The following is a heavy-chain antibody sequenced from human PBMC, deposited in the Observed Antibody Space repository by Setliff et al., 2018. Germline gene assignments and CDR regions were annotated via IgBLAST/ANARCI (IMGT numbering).Heavy chain of an antibody. D-gene: IGHD5-18*01. Sequence: PGGSLRLSCAASGFTFSTYAMSWVRQAPGKGLEWVSSIMSGGDTHYAGSVKGRFTISRDNSKNTLYLQMNNLRAEDTAVYYCARGGYSYGYWGQGTLVTSPQ. CDR3: ARGGYSYGY. J-gene: IGHJ4*02. CDR2: IMSGGDT. V-gene: IGHV3-23*01. CDR1: GFTFSTYA.